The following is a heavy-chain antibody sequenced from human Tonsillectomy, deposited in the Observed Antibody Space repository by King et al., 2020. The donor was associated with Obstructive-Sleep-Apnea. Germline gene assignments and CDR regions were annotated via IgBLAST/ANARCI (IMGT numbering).Heavy chain of an antibody. CDR2: MYYSGST. CDR1: GGSIRSYY. V-gene: IGHV4-59*08. J-gene: IGHJ4*02. CDR3: ARGFGYSSGWGTNQPARHYFDY. D-gene: IGHD6-19*01. Sequence: QLQESGPGLVKPSETLSLTCTVSGGSIRSYYWSWIRQPPGKGLEWIGYMYYSGSTNYNPSLKSRVTISVDTSKNQFSLKLSSVTAADTAVYYCARGFGYSSGWGTNQPARHYFDYWGQGTLVTVSS.